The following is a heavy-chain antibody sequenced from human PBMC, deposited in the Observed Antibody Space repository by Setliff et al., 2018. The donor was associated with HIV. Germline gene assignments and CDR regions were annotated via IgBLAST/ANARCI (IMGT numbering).Heavy chain of an antibody. V-gene: IGHV3-30*02. D-gene: IGHD3-16*01. CDR2: VRFDGNDK. CDR3: AKDGVRALTRKESKYLQY. CDR1: GIIFSNYG. Sequence: GSLRLSCAASGIIFSNYGMHWVRQAPGKGLEWVAYVRFDGNDKYYRDSVKGRFTISRDNHKKALSLPLYSLRGDDTAVYFCAKDGVRALTRKESKYLQYWGQGTLVTVSS. J-gene: IGHJ1*01.